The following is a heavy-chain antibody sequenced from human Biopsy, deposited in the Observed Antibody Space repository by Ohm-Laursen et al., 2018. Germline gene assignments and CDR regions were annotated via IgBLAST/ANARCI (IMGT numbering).Heavy chain of an antibody. CDR1: GYSFSSYD. Sequence: GASVKVSCKASGYSFSSYDINWVRQAAGQGLEWMGWVNPNSNNTRYAQKFQGRVTMTGDTSISTAYLELSSLRSEDTAVYYCARWSADMGTYDESGYYVDANHYYGMDVWGQGTTVTVSS. D-gene: IGHD3-3*01. CDR3: ARWSADMGTYDESGYYVDANHYYGMDV. V-gene: IGHV1-8*01. CDR2: VNPNSNNT. J-gene: IGHJ6*02.